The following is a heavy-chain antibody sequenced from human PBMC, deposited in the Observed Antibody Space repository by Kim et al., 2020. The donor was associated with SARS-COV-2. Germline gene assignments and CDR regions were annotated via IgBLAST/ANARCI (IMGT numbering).Heavy chain of an antibody. CDR3: ARDRDYGMDV. J-gene: IGHJ6*02. D-gene: IGHD3-10*01. CDR1: GGSISSGGYY. CDR2: IYYSGST. Sequence: SETLSLTCTVSGGSISSGGYYWSWIRQHPGKGLEWIGYIYYSGSTYYNPSLKSRVTISVDTSKNQFSLKLSSVTAADTAVYYCARDRDYGMDVWGQGTTVTVSS. V-gene: IGHV4-31*03.